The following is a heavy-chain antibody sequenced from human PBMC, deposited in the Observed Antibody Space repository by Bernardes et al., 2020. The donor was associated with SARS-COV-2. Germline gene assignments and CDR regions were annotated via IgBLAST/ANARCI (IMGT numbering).Heavy chain of an antibody. CDR3: ARQEDGIAAEDPFDP. D-gene: IGHD6-13*01. V-gene: IGHV4-59*08. Sequence: TLSLTCTVSGVSIGSYYWNWIRQSPGKGLEWIGYVYFSGTTKYNPSLKSRVTISADTSKNQFSLKLNSVTAADTAVYYCARQEDGIAAEDPFDPWGQGTLVTVSS. CDR1: GVSIGSYY. CDR2: VYFSGTT. J-gene: IGHJ5*02.